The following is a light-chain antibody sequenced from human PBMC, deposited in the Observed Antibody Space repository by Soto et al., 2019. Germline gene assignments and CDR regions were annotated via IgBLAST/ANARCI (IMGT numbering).Light chain of an antibody. CDR1: HSIGTY. CDR2: AAS. J-gene: IGKJ1*01. V-gene: IGKV1-39*01. CDR3: QHNYNNPRT. Sequence: DIQMTQSASSLSASVGDRVTITCRASHSIGTYLSWYQQRPGKAPNLLIYAASTLQSGVPSRFSGSGSGTDFTLTINSLQPEDFATYYCQHNYNNPRTFGQGTKVDIK.